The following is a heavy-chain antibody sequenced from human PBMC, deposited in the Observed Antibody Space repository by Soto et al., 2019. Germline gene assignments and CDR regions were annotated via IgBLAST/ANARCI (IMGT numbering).Heavy chain of an antibody. J-gene: IGHJ6*03. CDR3: ARRFVSLPPPYYYYYMDV. CDR1: GYTFTSYD. D-gene: IGHD3-16*01. Sequence: ASVKVSCKASGYTFTSYDINWVRQATGQGLEWMGWMNPNSGNTGYAQKFQGRVTMTRNTSISTAYMELSSLRSEDTAVYYCARRFVSLPPPYYYYYMDVWGKGTTVTVSS. CDR2: MNPNSGNT. V-gene: IGHV1-8*01.